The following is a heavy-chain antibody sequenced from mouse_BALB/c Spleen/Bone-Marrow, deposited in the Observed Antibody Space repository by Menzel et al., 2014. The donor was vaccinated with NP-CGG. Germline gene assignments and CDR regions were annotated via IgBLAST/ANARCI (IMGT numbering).Heavy chain of an antibody. CDR1: GFTFSDYG. D-gene: IGHD4-1*01. Sequence: EVNVVESGGGLVQTGGSRKLSCAASGFTFSDYGMAWVRQAPGKGPEWVAFISNLAYSISYADTVTGRFTISRENVKNTLYLEMSSLRSEDTAMYYCARDLDGTGAFDYWGKGTTLTVSS. CDR2: ISNLAYSI. J-gene: IGHJ2*01. V-gene: IGHV5-15*02. CDR3: ARDLDGTGAFDY.